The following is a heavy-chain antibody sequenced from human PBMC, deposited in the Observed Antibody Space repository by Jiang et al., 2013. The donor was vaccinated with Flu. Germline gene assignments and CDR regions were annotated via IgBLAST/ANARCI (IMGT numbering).Heavy chain of an antibody. CDR2: INHSGST. V-gene: IGHV4-34*01. J-gene: IGHJ5*02. CDR3: ARGSTAAAVSNWFDP. CDR1: GGSFSGYY. Sequence: LLKPSETLSLTCAVYGGSFSGYYWSWIRQPPGKGLEWIGEINHSGSTNYNPSLKSRVTISVDTSKNQFSLKLSSVTAADTAVYYCARGSTAAAVSNWFDPWGQGTLVTVSS. D-gene: IGHD6-13*01.